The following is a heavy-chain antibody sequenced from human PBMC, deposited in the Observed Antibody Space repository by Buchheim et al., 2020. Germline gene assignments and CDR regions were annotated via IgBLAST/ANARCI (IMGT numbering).Heavy chain of an antibody. Sequence: QVQLVESGGGVVQPGRSLRLSCAASGFTFSSYGMHWVRQAPGKGLEWVAVISYDGSKKYYADSVKGRFTISRDNSKNTLYLQMNSLRAEDTAVYYCANLGYSSSSPGAYGMDVWGQGTT. D-gene: IGHD6-6*01. J-gene: IGHJ6*02. CDR3: ANLGYSSSSPGAYGMDV. V-gene: IGHV3-30*18. CDR2: ISYDGSKK. CDR1: GFTFSSYG.